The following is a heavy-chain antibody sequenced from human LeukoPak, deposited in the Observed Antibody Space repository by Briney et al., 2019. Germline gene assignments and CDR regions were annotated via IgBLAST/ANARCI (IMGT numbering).Heavy chain of an antibody. J-gene: IGHJ5*02. CDR2: IYYSGGT. CDR1: GGSISSRY. Sequence: PSETLSLTRTLSGGSISSRYWSWIRQPPGKGLEWIGSIYYSGGTNYNPSLQSRVTISVDTSKIQFSLKLSSVTAADTAVYYCARWQYTISSGWFDPWGQGTLVTVSS. D-gene: IGHD6-6*01. CDR3: ARWQYTISSGWFDP. V-gene: IGHV4-59*08.